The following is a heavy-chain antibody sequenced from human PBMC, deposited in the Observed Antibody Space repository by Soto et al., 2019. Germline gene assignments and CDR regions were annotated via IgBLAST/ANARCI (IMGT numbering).Heavy chain of an antibody. CDR2: IYSSGST. CDR1: GGSISSGGYY. D-gene: IGHD6-13*01. J-gene: IGHJ5*01. CDR3: ARALQGGYSSTWYLWCES. V-gene: IGHV4-31*03. Sequence: TLSLTCTVSGGSISSGGYYWSWIRQHPGKGLEWIGYIYSSGSTYYNPSLKSRVTISVDTSKNQFSQKLSSVTAADTAVYYCARALQGGYSSTWYLWCESRGQGTLVAFSS.